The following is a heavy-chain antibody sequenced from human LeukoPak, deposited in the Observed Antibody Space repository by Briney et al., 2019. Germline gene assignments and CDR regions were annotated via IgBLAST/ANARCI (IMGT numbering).Heavy chain of an antibody. CDR3: ARDPRVTGATGWGIDH. D-gene: IGHD1-20*01. V-gene: IGHV4-34*01. CDR2: INHSGST. CDR1: GGSFSGYY. J-gene: IGHJ4*02. Sequence: SETLSLTCGVYGGSFSGYYWNWIRQPPGKGLEWIGEINHSGSTNCNPSLKSRVTISLDTSKNQLSLKLTSLTAADTAVYYCARDPRVTGATGWGIDHWGQGTLVTVSS.